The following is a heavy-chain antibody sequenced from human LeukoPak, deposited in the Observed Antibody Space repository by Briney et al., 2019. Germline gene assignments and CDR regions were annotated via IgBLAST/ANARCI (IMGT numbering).Heavy chain of an antibody. CDR1: GFTFSSYG. Sequence: PGRSLRLSCAASGFTFSSYGMHWVRQAPGKGLEWVAVIWYDGSNKYYADSVKGRFTISRDNSKNTLYLQMNSLRAEDTAMYYCAREGGIDYDSSGYPLDYWGQGTLVTVSS. D-gene: IGHD3-22*01. CDR2: IWYDGSNK. CDR3: AREGGIDYDSSGYPLDY. J-gene: IGHJ4*02. V-gene: IGHV3-33*01.